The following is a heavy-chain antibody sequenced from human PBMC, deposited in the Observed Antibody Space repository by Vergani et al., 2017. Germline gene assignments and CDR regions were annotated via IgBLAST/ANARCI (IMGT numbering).Heavy chain of an antibody. Sequence: QVQLVHSGAEVKKPGSSVKVSCKASGGTFSSYTISWVRQAPGQGLEWMGRIIPILGIANYAQKFQGRVTITADKSTSTAYMELSSLRSEDTAVYYCAIGAGVDCSGGSCYRGEYYYYGMDVWGQGTTVTVSS. D-gene: IGHD2-15*01. V-gene: IGHV1-69*02. J-gene: IGHJ6*02. CDR2: IIPILGIA. CDR3: AIGAGVDCSGGSCYRGEYYYYGMDV. CDR1: GGTFSSYT.